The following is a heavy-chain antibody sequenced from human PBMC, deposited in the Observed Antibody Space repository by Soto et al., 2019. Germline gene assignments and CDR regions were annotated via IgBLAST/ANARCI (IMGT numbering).Heavy chain of an antibody. Sequence: EVQLLESGGGLVQPGGSLRLSCAASGFTFSSYAMSWVRQTPGKGLEWVSAISGSGGSTYYADSVKGRFTISRDNSKNTQYLQMNSLSTEDTAVYYGAKVLLGRSKGGFDPWGQGTLVTVSS. V-gene: IGHV3-23*01. J-gene: IGHJ5*02. CDR1: GFTFSSYA. CDR3: AKVLLGRSKGGFDP. D-gene: IGHD6-13*01. CDR2: ISGSGGST.